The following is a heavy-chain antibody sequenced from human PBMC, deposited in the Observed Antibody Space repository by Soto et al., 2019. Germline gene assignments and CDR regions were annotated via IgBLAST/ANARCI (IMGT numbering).Heavy chain of an antibody. Sequence: GGSLRLSCAASGFTFSSYAMSWVRQAPGKGLEWVSAISGSGGSTYYADSVKGRFTISRDNSKNTLYLQMNSLRAEDTAVYYCAKEGAAAEMATIKFYYYGMDVWGQGTTVTVSS. CDR2: ISGSGGST. V-gene: IGHV3-23*01. J-gene: IGHJ6*02. CDR3: AKEGAAAEMATIKFYYYGMDV. D-gene: IGHD6-25*01. CDR1: GFTFSSYA.